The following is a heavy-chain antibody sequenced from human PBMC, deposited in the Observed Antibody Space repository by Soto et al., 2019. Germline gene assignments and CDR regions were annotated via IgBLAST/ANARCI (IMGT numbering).Heavy chain of an antibody. V-gene: IGHV3-21*02. D-gene: IGHD6-13*01. CDR2: VSSSSGYI. J-gene: IGHJ6*02. CDR1: GFSFSDYT. Sequence: EVQLVESGGGLVKPGGSLRLSCAASGFSFSDYTMNWVRQPPGEGLAWVSSVSSSSGYIFYADSVKGRFTISRDNAKNCLYLQMNSPRADDMAVYYCAIRGLPAGRGYYNYGMDVWGQVTTVAFSS. CDR3: AIRGLPAGRGYYNYGMDV.